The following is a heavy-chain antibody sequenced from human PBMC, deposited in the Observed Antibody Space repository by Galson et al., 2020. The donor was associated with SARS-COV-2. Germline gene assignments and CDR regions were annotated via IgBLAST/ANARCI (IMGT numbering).Heavy chain of an antibody. J-gene: IGHJ4*02. D-gene: IGHD3-9*01. CDR2: VRSKSHGETT. CDR1: GFTFAAYV. V-gene: IGHV3-49*04. CDR3: AIDYDPSTGYYGYYFDS. Sequence: GGSLRLSCTGSGFTFAAYVMSWVRQTPEKGLEWIGFVRSKSHGETTQYAASVNGRFSISRDDSKRIAYLQMNSLKSEDTAMYYCAIDYDPSTGYYGYYFDSWGQGTLVTVSS.